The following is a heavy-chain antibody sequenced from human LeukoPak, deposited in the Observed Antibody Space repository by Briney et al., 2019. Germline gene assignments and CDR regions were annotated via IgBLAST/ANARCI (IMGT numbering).Heavy chain of an antibody. D-gene: IGHD2-2*01. CDR2: INPSGGST. CDR1: GYTFTSYY. V-gene: IGHV1-46*01. Sequence: ASVKVSCKASGYTFTSYYMHWVRQAPGQGLEWMGIINPSGGSTSYAQKFQGRVTMTRDTSTSTVYMELRSLRSDDTAVYYCARATVVTPDYWGQGTLVTVSS. J-gene: IGHJ4*02. CDR3: ARATVVTPDY.